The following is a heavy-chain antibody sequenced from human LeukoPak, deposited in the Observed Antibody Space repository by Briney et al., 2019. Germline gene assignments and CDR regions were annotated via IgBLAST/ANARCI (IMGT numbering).Heavy chain of an antibody. J-gene: IGHJ3*01. CDR1: GFTFSSYE. Sequence: PGGSLRLSCTASGFTFSSYEMNWVRQAPGKGLEWVSYIWSSGSPTHYADSVKGRFTISRDNAKNSLYLQMSSLRADDTAVYYCARELTDVAGDGLDVWGQGPMVTVSS. V-gene: IGHV3-48*03. D-gene: IGHD5-12*01. CDR2: IWSSGSPT. CDR3: ARELTDVAGDGLDV.